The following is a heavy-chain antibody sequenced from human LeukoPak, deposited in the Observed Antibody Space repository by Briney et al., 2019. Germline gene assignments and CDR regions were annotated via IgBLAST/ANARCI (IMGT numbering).Heavy chain of an antibody. D-gene: IGHD7-27*01. CDR3: ARELVSLGTGYFDL. J-gene: IGHJ2*01. CDR1: EFTFGTYG. CDR2: ITGSSTWT. V-gene: IGHV3-23*01. Sequence: PGGSLRLSCEASEFTFGTYGMTWVRQAPGKGLEWVSGITGSSTWTYYADSVRGRFTISRDNSKNTLHLQMNNLTADDTAIYYCARELVSLGTGYFDLWGRGTLVTVSS.